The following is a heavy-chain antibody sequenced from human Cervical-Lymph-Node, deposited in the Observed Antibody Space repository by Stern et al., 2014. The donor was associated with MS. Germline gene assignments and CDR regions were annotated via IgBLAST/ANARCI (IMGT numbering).Heavy chain of an antibody. J-gene: IGHJ6*02. Sequence: QVPLRESGPALVKPTQTLTLTCTFSGFSLSTSGVGVGWIRQPPGKALEGLALIYWDDDRCYRPSLRSRLTITKDTSKNQVVLTMTNMDPVDTATYHCAHTLSGRRYYYYGMDVWGQGTTVTVSS. V-gene: IGHV2-5*02. CDR3: AHTLSGRRYYYYGMDV. CDR2: IYWDDDR. D-gene: IGHD1-26*01. CDR1: GFSLSTSGVG.